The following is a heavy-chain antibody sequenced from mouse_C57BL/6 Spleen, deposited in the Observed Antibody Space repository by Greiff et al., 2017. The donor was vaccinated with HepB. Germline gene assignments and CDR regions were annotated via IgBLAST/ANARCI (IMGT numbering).Heavy chain of an antibody. J-gene: IGHJ2*01. Sequence: EVKLQESGPELVKPGASVKISCKASGYSFTGYYMNWVKQSPEKSLEWIGEINPSTGGTTYNQKFKAKATLTVDKSSSTAYMQLKSLTSEDSAVYYCARRGYSNYDDYWGQGTTLTVSS. D-gene: IGHD2-5*01. CDR2: INPSTGGT. CDR1: GYSFTGYY. V-gene: IGHV1-42*01. CDR3: ARRGYSNYDDY.